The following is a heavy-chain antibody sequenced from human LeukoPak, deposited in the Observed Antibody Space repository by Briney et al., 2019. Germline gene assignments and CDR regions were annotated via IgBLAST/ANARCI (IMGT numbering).Heavy chain of an antibody. D-gene: IGHD1-20*01. J-gene: IGHJ6*04. CDR1: GFTFSSYS. CDR2: ISSSSSYI. CDR3: ARLRDNWNDPYYYYGMDV. Sequence: GGSLRLSRAASGFTFSSYSMNWVRQAPGRGLEWVSSISSSSSYIYYADSVKGRFTISRDNAKNSLYLQMNSLRAEDTAVYYCARLRDNWNDPYYYYGMDVWGKGTTVTVSS. V-gene: IGHV3-21*01.